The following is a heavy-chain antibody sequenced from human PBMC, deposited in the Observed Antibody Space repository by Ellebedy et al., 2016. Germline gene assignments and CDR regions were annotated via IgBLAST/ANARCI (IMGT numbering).Heavy chain of an antibody. CDR2: IKGDGSAT. Sequence: GESLKISCVTSGFTFSSFYMSWVRQAPGKGLEWVANIKGDGSATYYVDSVRGRFTISRDNAKNSLHLQMDRLRDEDTAIYYYLKDFQGAWGQGTPVTVSS. J-gene: IGHJ5*02. CDR3: LKDFQGA. D-gene: IGHD3-16*01. CDR1: GFTFSSFY. V-gene: IGHV3-7*01.